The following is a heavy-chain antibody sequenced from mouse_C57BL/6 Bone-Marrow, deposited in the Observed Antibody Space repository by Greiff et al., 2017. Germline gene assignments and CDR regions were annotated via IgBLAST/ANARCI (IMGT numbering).Heavy chain of an antibody. Sequence: DVMLVESGGGLVKPGGSLKLSCAASGFTFSDYGMHWVRQAPEKGLEWVAYISSGSSTIYYADTVKGRFTISRDNAKNTLFLQMTSLRSEDTAMYYCGGPREAMDYWGQGTSVTVSS. CDR2: ISSGSSTI. J-gene: IGHJ4*01. CDR1: GFTFSDYG. CDR3: GGPREAMDY. V-gene: IGHV5-17*01.